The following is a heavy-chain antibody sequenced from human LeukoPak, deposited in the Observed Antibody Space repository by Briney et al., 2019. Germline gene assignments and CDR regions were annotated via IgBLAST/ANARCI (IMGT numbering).Heavy chain of an antibody. V-gene: IGHV3-23*01. CDR2: ISGSGDST. D-gene: IGHD3-22*01. Sequence: GGSLRLSCAASGFTFSNYAMSWVRQAPGKGLEWVSAISGSGDSTYYSDSVKGRFTISRDNSKNTLYVQMNSLRAEDTAVYYCANPLVPVSFESRGYWGYGAQGPRVTVPS. J-gene: IGHJ4*02. CDR1: GFTFSNYA. CDR3: ANPLVPVSFESRGYWGY.